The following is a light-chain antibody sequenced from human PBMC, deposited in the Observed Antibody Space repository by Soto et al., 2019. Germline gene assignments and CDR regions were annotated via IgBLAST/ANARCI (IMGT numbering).Light chain of an antibody. V-gene: IGKV1-5*01. CDR2: DVS. CDR3: QQYNGYSRT. CDR1: QSIGDS. Sequence: DIQMTQSPSTLSASVGGRVTITCRASQSIGDSLAWYQQKPGKAPYLLISDVSSLERGVPSRFSGSGSGTEFTLTISGMQPDDFATFYCQQYNGYSRTFGQGTKVDIK. J-gene: IGKJ1*01.